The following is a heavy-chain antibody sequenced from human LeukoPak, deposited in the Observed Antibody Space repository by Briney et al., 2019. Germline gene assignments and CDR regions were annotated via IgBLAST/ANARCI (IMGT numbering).Heavy chain of an antibody. CDR3: AGDLRFLEWFDFDY. Sequence: GGSLRLSCAASGFTFSSYGMHWVRQAPGKGLEWVAFIRYDGSNKYYADSVKGRFTISRDNSKNTLYLQMNSLRAEDTAVYYRAGDLRFLEWFDFDYWGQGTLVTVSS. CDR2: IRYDGSNK. D-gene: IGHD3-3*01. CDR1: GFTFSSYG. J-gene: IGHJ4*02. V-gene: IGHV3-30*02.